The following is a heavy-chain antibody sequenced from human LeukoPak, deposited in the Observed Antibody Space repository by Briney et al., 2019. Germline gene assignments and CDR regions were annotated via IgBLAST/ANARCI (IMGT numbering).Heavy chain of an antibody. CDR1: GFTFSSYA. Sequence: PGGSLRLSCAASGFTFSSYAMSWVRQAPGKGLEWVSAISGSGGNTNYADSVKGRFTISRDNSKNTLYLQMNSLRAEDTAVYYCARGYSSGWYPPDYWAREPWSPSPQ. CDR2: ISGSGGNT. D-gene: IGHD6-19*01. J-gene: IGHJ4*02. CDR3: ARGYSSGWYPPDY. V-gene: IGHV3-23*01.